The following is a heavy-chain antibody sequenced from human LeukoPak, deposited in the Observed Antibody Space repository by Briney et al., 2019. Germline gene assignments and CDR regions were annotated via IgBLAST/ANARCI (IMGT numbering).Heavy chain of an antibody. CDR3: AKGGKWDVTPFDY. D-gene: IGHD1-26*01. CDR1: GFTFSSYG. Sequence: PGGSLRLSCAASGFTFSSYGMHWVRQAPGKGLEWVAVIWYDGSNKYYADSVKGRFTISRDNSKNTLYLRMNSLRAEDTAVYYCAKGGKWDVTPFDYWGQGTLVTVSS. CDR2: IWYDGSNK. J-gene: IGHJ4*02. V-gene: IGHV3-33*06.